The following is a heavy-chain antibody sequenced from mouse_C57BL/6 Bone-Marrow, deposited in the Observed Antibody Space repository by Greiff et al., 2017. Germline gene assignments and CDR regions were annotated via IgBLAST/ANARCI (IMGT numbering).Heavy chain of an antibody. CDR3: ALIYYDYDGPFAY. CDR1: GYTFTSYW. CDR2: IHPNSGST. Sequence: VQLQQPGAELVKPGASVKLSCKASGYTFTSYWMHWVKQRPGQGLEWIGMIHPNSGSTNYNEKFKSKATLTVDKSSSTAYMQLSSLTSEDSAVYYCALIYYDYDGPFAYWGQGTLVTVSA. D-gene: IGHD2-4*01. V-gene: IGHV1-64*01. J-gene: IGHJ3*01.